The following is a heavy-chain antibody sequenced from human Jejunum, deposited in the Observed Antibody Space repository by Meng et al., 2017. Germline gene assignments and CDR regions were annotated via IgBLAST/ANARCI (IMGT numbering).Heavy chain of an antibody. Sequence: VQLLASGPGLVKPSATLSLPCTVSGVSTPAPFYWTWIRQAPGKGLEWIGEVWPSGATYYNPSLSSRITISIDTSNNQFSLEVAFLTAADTAVYYCARAIRERYFDSWGQGTLVTVSS. CDR1: GVSTPAPFY. CDR2: VWPSGAT. V-gene: IGHV4-59*12. J-gene: IGHJ4*02. D-gene: IGHD1-14*01. CDR3: ARAIRERYFDS.